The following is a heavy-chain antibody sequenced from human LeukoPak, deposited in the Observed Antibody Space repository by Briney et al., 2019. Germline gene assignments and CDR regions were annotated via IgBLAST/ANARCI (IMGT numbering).Heavy chain of an antibody. J-gene: IGHJ4*02. Sequence: PSETLSLTCAVYGGSLSGYYWSWIRQPPGKGLEWIGEINHSGSTNYNPSLKSRVTISVDTSKNQFSLKLSPVTAADTAVYYCARQEVGATGFDYWGQGTLVTVSS. CDR3: ARQEVGATGFDY. V-gene: IGHV4-34*01. D-gene: IGHD1-26*01. CDR2: INHSGST. CDR1: GGSLSGYY.